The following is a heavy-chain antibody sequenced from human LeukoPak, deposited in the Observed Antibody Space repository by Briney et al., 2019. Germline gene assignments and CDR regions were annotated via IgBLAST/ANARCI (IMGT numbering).Heavy chain of an antibody. V-gene: IGHV4-4*07. Sequence: PSETLSLTCTVSGSSISSYYWSWIRQPAGKGLEWIGRIYTSGSTNYNPSLKSRVTMSVDTSKNQFSLKLSSVTAADTAVYYCARDRGGSYYRRIYYFDYWGQGTLVTVSS. D-gene: IGHD1-26*01. CDR1: GSSISSYY. J-gene: IGHJ4*02. CDR2: IYTSGST. CDR3: ARDRGGSYYRRIYYFDY.